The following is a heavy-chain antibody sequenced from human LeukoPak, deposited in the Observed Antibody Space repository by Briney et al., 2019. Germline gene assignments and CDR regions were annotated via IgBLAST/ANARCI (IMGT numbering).Heavy chain of an antibody. Sequence: GGSLRLSCAASGFTFSSYSMNWVRQAPGKGLEWVSSISSSSRYIYYADSVKGRFTISRDNAKNSLYLQMNSLRAEDTAVYYCARDYSGRGGGCSYWGQGNLVTVSS. J-gene: IGHJ4*02. CDR3: ARDYSGRGGGCSY. D-gene: IGHD2-15*01. CDR2: ISSSSRYI. CDR1: GFTFSSYS. V-gene: IGHV3-21*01.